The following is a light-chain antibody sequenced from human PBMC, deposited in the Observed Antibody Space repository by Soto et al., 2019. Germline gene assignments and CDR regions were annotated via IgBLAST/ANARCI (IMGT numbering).Light chain of an antibody. V-gene: IGKV3-15*01. CDR2: GAS. CDR3: QQYNYWPYT. Sequence: EIVMTQSPATLSVSPGETATLSCRASQSVSSNLAWYQQKAGQAPRLLIYGASTRATGISARFSGSGSGTEFALTISSLQSEDFAVYYCQQYNYWPYTFGPGTKLEIK. CDR1: QSVSSN. J-gene: IGKJ2*01.